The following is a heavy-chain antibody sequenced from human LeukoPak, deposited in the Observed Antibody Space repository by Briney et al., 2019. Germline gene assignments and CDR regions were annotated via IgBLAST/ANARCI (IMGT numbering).Heavy chain of an antibody. J-gene: IGHJ4*02. Sequence: SETLSLTCTVSGDSISSYYWTWIRQPPGKGLEWIGYIYYSGTTNYNPALKSRVTISVDTSKNQFSLKLSSVTAADTAVYYCASGRPLGFDYWGQGTLVTVSS. V-gene: IGHV4-59*01. CDR2: IYYSGTT. D-gene: IGHD1-26*01. CDR1: GDSISSYY. CDR3: ASGRPLGFDY.